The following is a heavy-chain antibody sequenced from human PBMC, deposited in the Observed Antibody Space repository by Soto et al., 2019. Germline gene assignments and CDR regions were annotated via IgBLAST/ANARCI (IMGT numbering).Heavy chain of an antibody. D-gene: IGHD2-15*01. V-gene: IGHV1-18*01. CDR2: ISADNGNT. J-gene: IGHJ5*02. CDR3: ARVLCSGCWFDP. Sequence: QVQLVQSGDEVKKPGASVKVSCKASGYTFTSYGISWVRQAPGKGLEGMGWISADNGNTKYAQQRQGRVTMPTDTSTSTAYMELRSLRSDDTAVYYCARVLCSGCWFDPWGQGTLVTVSS. CDR1: GYTFTSYG.